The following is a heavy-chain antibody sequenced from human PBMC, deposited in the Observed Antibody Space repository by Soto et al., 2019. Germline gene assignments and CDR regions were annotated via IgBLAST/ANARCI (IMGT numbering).Heavy chain of an antibody. J-gene: IGHJ6*04. CDR3: ARGLFAGDV. CDR1: GYTFTSYY. V-gene: IGHV1-46*03. CDR2: INPNGGST. Sequence: QVQLVQSGAEVKKPGASVKVSCKASGYTFTSYYIHWVRQAPGQGLEWMGIINPNGGSTNHPQEFQGRVTMTRDTSTSTVYMDLSSLTSEDTAVYYCARGLFAGDVWGKGTTVTVSS.